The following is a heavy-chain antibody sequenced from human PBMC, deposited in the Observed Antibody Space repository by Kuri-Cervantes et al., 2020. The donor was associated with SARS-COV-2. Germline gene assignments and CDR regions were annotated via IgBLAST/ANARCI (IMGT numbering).Heavy chain of an antibody. J-gene: IGHJ6*02. CDR2: IYTSGST. Sequence: SETLSLTCTVSGGSISSYYWSWIRQPAGKGLEWIGRIYTSGSTNYNPSLKSRVTMSVETSKNQFSLKLSSVTAADTAVYYCASTTVVAATVYYYGMDVWGQGTAVTVAS. V-gene: IGHV4-4*07. CDR1: GGSISSYY. D-gene: IGHD2-15*01. CDR3: ASTTVVAATVYYYGMDV.